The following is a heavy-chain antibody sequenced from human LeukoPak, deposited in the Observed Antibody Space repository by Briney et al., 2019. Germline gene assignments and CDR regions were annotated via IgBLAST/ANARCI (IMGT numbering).Heavy chain of an antibody. V-gene: IGHV3-21*01. J-gene: IGHJ3*02. CDR1: GFTFSSYS. D-gene: IGHD3-3*01. CDR2: ISSSSSYI. Sequence: PGGSLRLSCAASGFTFSSYSMNWVRQAPGKGLEWVSSISSSSSYIYYADSVKGRFAISRDNAKNSLYLQMNSLRAEDTAVYYCARGNYYGDAFDIWGQGTMVTVSS. CDR3: ARGNYYGDAFDI.